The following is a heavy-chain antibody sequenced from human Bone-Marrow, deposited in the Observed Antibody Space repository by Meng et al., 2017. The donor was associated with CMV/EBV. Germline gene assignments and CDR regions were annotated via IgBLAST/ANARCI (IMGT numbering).Heavy chain of an antibody. D-gene: IGHD2-21*01. V-gene: IGHV1-2*02. CDR1: GYSFTAHY. J-gene: IGHJ6*02. CDR3: ASGRAQHTVHYYALDV. CDR2: INPYNGVT. Sequence: ASVKVSCKASGYSFTAHYVHWVRQAPGQGLEWMGWINPYNGVTNYAQKFQGRGTMTRDTASHKATLELVGLTSDDTAVYYCASGRAQHTVHYYALDVWGQGTTVTVSS.